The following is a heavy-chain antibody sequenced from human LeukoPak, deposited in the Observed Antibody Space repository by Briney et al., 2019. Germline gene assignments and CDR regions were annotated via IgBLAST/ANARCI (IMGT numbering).Heavy chain of an antibody. V-gene: IGHV6-1*01. J-gene: IGHJ3*02. CDR1: TVX. CDR2: TYYRSKWFN. CDR3: ARGVNNAFDI. Sequence: TVXXXWIRQSPSRGLEWLGRTYYRSKWFNDYAVSVKGRIIINPDTSKNQFSLQLNSVTPEDTAVYYCARGVNNAFDIWGQGTMVSVSS.